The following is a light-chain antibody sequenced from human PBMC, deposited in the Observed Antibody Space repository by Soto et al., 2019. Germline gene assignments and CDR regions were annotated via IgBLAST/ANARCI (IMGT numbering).Light chain of an antibody. CDR1: QSLSSW. Sequence: DIQTTQSPSTLSASVGDRVTITCRASQSLSSWLAWYQQKPGKAPKLLIYDASSLESGVPSRLSGSGSGTEFTLTISSLQPDDFATYYCQQYNNFPFTFGGGTKVDIK. CDR2: DAS. J-gene: IGKJ4*01. V-gene: IGKV1-5*01. CDR3: QQYNNFPFT.